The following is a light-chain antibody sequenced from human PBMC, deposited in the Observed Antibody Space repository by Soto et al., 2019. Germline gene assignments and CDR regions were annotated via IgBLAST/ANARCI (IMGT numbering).Light chain of an antibody. CDR3: SSYAGSNNVV. CDR1: SSDVGGYNY. Sequence: ALTQPPSASGSPGQSVTISCTGTSSDVGGYNYVSWYQQHPGKAPKLMIYDVSARPSGVPDRFSGSKSGNTASLTVSGLQAEDEADYYCSSYAGSNNVVFGGGTKVTVL. V-gene: IGLV2-8*01. J-gene: IGLJ3*02. CDR2: DVS.